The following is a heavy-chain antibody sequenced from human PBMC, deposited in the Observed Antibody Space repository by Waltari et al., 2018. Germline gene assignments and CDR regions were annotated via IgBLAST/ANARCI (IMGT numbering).Heavy chain of an antibody. CDR2: IKKDGSEK. CDR1: GFTFCSYR. D-gene: IGHD6-6*01. J-gene: IGHJ6*02. V-gene: IGHV3-7*01. Sequence: VQLVESGGGLVQPGGSMRLSCASSGFTFCSYRLHWVRPAPGKGLEWVANIKKDGSEKYYVDSVKGRFTISRDNAKNSLYLQMNSLRAEDTAVYYCARDFQYSSPRGYGMDGWGQGTTVTVSS. CDR3: ARDFQYSSPRGYGMDG.